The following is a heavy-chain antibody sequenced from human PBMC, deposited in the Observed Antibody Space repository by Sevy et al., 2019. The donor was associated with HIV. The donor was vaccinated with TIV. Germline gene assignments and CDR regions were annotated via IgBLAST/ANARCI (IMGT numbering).Heavy chain of an antibody. J-gene: IGHJ4*02. CDR2: IHDIGGT. CDR3: AREPPHYDYLWGSYRPPTYYFDS. Sequence: SETLSLTCSVSGDSISTYYWSWIRQHPERGLEWIGYIHDIGGTNYNPSLNSRVTIPIDTSKNQFSLNLNSVTAADTAVYYCAREPPHYDYLWGSYRPPTYYFDSWGQGSLVTVSS. V-gene: IGHV4-59*01. CDR1: GDSISTYY. D-gene: IGHD3-16*02.